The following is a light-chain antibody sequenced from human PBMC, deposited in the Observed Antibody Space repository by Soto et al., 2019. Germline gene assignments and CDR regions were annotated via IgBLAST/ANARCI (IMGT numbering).Light chain of an antibody. CDR3: QQYNNWPT. Sequence: EIVMTQSPATLSVSPGERATLSCRASQSVSSNLAWYQQKPGQAPRLLIYGASTRATGIPARFSGSVSGTEFTLTISSLQSEDIAVYYCQQYNNWPTFGQGTKVEIK. J-gene: IGKJ1*01. CDR2: GAS. CDR1: QSVSSN. V-gene: IGKV3-15*01.